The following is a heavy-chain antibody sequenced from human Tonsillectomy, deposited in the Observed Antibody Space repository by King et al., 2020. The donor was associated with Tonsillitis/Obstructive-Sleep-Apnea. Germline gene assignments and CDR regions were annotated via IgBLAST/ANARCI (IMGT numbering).Heavy chain of an antibody. Sequence: VQLVQSGSELKKPGASVKVSCKAAGYTFTMYAINWVRKAPGQGLEWLGWINTNTGNPTYAQGLTGRFVFSLDTSVSTAYLGMSSLKAEDTAVYFCATGPVSHYSDFWGQGTLVTVSS. CDR2: INTNTGNP. CDR3: ATGPVSHYSDF. V-gene: IGHV7-4-1*02. CDR1: GYTFTMYA. D-gene: IGHD4-17*01. J-gene: IGHJ4*02.